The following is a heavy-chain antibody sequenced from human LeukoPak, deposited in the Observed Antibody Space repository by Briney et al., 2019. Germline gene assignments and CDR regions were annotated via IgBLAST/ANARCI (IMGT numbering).Heavy chain of an antibody. Sequence: SQTLSLTCTVSGDSITSGGYYWSWVRQRPGKGLEWIGYIYKTGSTYYNPSLKSRVTMSVDTSKNQFSLKLNSVTAADTAVYYCARDVLRWGQGTLVTVSS. CDR2: IYKTGST. CDR3: ARDVLR. V-gene: IGHV4-31*03. CDR1: GDSITSGGYY. J-gene: IGHJ4*02.